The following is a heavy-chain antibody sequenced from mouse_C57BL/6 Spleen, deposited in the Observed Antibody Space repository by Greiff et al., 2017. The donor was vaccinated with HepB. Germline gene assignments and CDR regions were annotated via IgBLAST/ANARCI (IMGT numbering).Heavy chain of an antibody. CDR1: GFTFSSYA. CDR3: ARDSNFAMDY. Sequence: EVQVVESGGGLVKPGGSLKLSCAASGFTFSSYAMSWVRQTPEKRLEWVATISDGSSYTYYPDNVKGRFTLSRDNAKNNLYLQMSHLKSEDTAMYYCARDSNFAMDYWGQGTSVTVSA. CDR2: ISDGSSYT. V-gene: IGHV5-4*01. J-gene: IGHJ4*01.